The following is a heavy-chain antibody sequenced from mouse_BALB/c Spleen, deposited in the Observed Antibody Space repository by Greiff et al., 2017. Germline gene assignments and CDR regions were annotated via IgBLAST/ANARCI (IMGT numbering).Heavy chain of an antibody. CDR3: ARSHYDDYAMDY. CDR1: GFNIKDYY. CDR2: IDPENGNT. J-gene: IGHJ4*01. V-gene: IGHV14-1*02. Sequence: DVQLQESGAELVRPGALVKLSCKASGFNIKDYYMHWVKQRPEQGLEWIGWIDPENGNTIYDPKFQGKASITADTSSNTAYLQLSSLTSEDTAVYYCARSHYDDYAMDYWGQGTSVTVSS. D-gene: IGHD2-4*01.